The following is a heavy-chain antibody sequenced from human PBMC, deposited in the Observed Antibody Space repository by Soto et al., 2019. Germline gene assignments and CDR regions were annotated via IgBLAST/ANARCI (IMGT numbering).Heavy chain of an antibody. J-gene: IGHJ6*02. D-gene: IGHD3-16*01. CDR2: ISYDGRNK. CDR1: GFTFSSYG. V-gene: IGHV3-30*18. Sequence: QPGGSLRLSCAASGFTFSSYGMHWVRQAPGKGLEWVAVISYDGRNKYYADSVKGRFTISRDNSKNTLYLQMNSLRAEDTAVYYCAKDLWGVDPNYYGMDVWGQGTTVTVSS. CDR3: AKDLWGVDPNYYGMDV.